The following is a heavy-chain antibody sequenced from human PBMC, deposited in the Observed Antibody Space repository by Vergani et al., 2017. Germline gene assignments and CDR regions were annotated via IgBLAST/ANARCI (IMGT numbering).Heavy chain of an antibody. CDR3: ARGRPGSGYYSGYFGY. D-gene: IGHD3-22*01. CDR2: ISSSSSTI. V-gene: IGHV3-48*01. Sequence: EVQLVESGGGLVQPGGSLRLSCAASGFTFSSYSMNWVRQAPGKGLEWVSYISSSSSTIYYADSVKGRFTISRDNAKNSLYLQMNSLRAEDTAVYYCARGRPGSGYYSGYFGYWGQGTLVTVSS. CDR1: GFTFSSYS. J-gene: IGHJ4*02.